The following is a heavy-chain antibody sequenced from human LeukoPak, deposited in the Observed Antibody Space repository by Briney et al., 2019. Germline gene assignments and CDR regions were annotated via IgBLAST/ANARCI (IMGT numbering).Heavy chain of an antibody. V-gene: IGHV4-59*01. CDR3: ATDRLGIVDAFDI. J-gene: IGHJ3*02. Sequence: SETLSLTCTVSGGSISSFYWSWIRQPPGKGLEWIGYIYYSGSTNYNPSLKSRVTISVDTSKNPFSLKLSSVTAADTAVYYCATDRLGIVDAFDIWGQGTMVTVSS. CDR2: IYYSGST. CDR1: GGSISSFY. D-gene: IGHD1-26*01.